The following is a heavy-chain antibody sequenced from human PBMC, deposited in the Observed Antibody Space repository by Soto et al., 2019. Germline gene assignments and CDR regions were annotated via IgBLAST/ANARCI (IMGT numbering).Heavy chain of an antibody. CDR1: GYTFTIYG. D-gene: IGHD2-15*01. CDR2: ISAYNGNT. CDR3: ARDGVHCSGGSCYDL. Sequence: ASVNVSCKASGYTFTIYGISWVLQAPGQGLEWMGWISAYNGNTNYAQKLQGRVTMTTDTSTSTAYMELRSLRSDDTAVYYCARDGVHCSGGSCYDLWGKGKLVTVNS. V-gene: IGHV1-18*01. J-gene: IGHJ4*02.